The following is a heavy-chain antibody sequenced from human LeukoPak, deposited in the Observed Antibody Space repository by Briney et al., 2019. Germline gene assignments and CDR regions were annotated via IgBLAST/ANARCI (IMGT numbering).Heavy chain of an antibody. V-gene: IGHV3-23*01. J-gene: IGHJ4*02. CDR1: GFIFSNYA. CDR2: ISSGVGST. D-gene: IGHD1-26*01. Sequence: GESLKISCAASGFIFSNYAFSWVRQAPGKGLEWVSSISSGVGSTYYADSVKGRFTIFRDNSKNTLYLQMNSLRAEDTAVYYCAKKSRGSYLDYFDYWGQGTLITVSS. CDR3: AKKSRGSYLDYFDY.